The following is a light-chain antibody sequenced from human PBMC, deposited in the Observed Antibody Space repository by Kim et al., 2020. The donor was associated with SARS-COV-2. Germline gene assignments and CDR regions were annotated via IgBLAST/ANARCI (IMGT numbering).Light chain of an antibody. Sequence: SYELTQPPSVSVSPGQTASIACSGDRLGDKYASWYQQKPGQSPILVIYRDTERPSGIPERFSGSNSGNTATLTISATQPMDEADYFCQAWDSDTDVIFGAGTQLTVL. CDR1: RLGDKY. CDR3: QAWDSDTDVI. J-gene: IGLJ2*01. CDR2: RDT. V-gene: IGLV3-1*01.